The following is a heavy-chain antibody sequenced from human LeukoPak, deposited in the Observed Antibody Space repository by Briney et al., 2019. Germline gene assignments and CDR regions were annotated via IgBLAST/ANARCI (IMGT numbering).Heavy chain of an antibody. V-gene: IGHV4-61*02. CDR2: IYVSGST. D-gene: IGHD3-10*01. CDR3: ARVRSRLSFDY. CDR1: GSISNGSYY. J-gene: IGHJ4*02. Sequence: PSQTLSLTCTVSGSISNGSYYWSWIRQPAGKGLEWIGRIYVSGSTNYNPSLESRVTISVDTSKNQFSLKLSSVTAADTAVYYCARVRSRLSFDYWGQGTLVTVSS.